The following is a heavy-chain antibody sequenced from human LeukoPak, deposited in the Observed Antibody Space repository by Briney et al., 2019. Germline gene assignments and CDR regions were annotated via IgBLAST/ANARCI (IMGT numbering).Heavy chain of an antibody. J-gene: IGHJ4*02. CDR2: IYYSGST. CDR1: GGSISSNSYY. D-gene: IGHD3-10*01. CDR3: ARTRYYYNSRSYGAPYYFDY. Sequence: SGTLSLTCAVSGGSISSNSYYWRWIRQPPGKGLEWIESIYYSGSTYYNPSLTSHVTISADTSKNQFSLKLSSVTAADTAVYYCARTRYYYNSRSYGAPYYFDYWGQGTLVTVSS. V-gene: IGHV4-39*01.